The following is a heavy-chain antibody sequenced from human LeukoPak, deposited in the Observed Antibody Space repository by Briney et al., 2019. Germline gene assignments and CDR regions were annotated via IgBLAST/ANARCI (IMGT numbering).Heavy chain of an antibody. CDR1: GGTFSSYA. D-gene: IGHD2-21*02. CDR2: IIPIFGTA. J-gene: IGHJ3*02. Sequence: VASVKVSCKASGGTFSSYAISWVRQAPGQGLEWMGGIIPIFGTANYAQKFQGRVTITTDESTSTAYMELSSLRSEDTAVYYCAGGQGLPWLLGDFDIWGQGTMVTVSS. CDR3: AGGQGLPWLLGDFDI. V-gene: IGHV1-69*05.